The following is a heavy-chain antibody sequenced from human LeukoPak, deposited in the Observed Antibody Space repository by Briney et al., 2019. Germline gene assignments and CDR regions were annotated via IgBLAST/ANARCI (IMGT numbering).Heavy chain of an antibody. J-gene: IGHJ4*02. D-gene: IGHD6-6*01. CDR2: IYPGDSDT. Sequence: GASLQISCKGSGYSFSSNWIGWGRQLPGKGLEWMGIIYPGDSDTRYSPSFQGQVTISADKSISTAFLQWSSLKASDTAMYYCARRRYSSSFDYWGQGTLVTVSS. CDR1: GYSFSSNW. CDR3: ARRRYSSSFDY. V-gene: IGHV5-51*01.